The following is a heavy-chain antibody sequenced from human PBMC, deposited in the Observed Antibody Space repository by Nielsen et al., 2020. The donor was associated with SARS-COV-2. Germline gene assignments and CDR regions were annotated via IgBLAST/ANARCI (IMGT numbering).Heavy chain of an antibody. CDR3: AKDSQQLVSSFDY. V-gene: IGHV3-23*01. CDR1: GFPFSSYA. D-gene: IGHD6-13*01. CDR2: VSGSGGST. Sequence: GESLKISCAASGFPFSSYAMNWVRRAPGKGLEWVSGVSGSGGSTYYADSVKGRFTISRDNSKNTLYLQMNSLRAEDTAVYYCAKDSQQLVSSFDYWGQGTLVTVSS. J-gene: IGHJ4*02.